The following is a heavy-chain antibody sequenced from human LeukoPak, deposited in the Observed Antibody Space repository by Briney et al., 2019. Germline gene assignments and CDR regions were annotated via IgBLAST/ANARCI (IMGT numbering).Heavy chain of an antibody. J-gene: IGHJ3*02. CDR1: GYTFTGYY. V-gene: IGHV1-2*02. CDR3: ARALTPEYYDFWSGVGDI. Sequence: ASVKVSCKASGYTFTGYYMHWVRQAPGQGLEWMGWINPNSGGTNYAQKFQGRVTMTRDTSISTAHMELSRLRSDDTAVYYCARALTPEYYDFWSGVGDIWGQGTMVTVSS. CDR2: INPNSGGT. D-gene: IGHD3-3*01.